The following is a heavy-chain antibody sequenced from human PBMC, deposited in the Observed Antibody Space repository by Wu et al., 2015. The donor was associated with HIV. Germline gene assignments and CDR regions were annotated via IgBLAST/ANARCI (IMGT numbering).Heavy chain of an antibody. CDR3: ARHSGGWHPGAEYIQH. Sequence: QVQLQESGPGLVKPSETLSLTCVVSGTSVSSDYYWGWIRQTPGKGLEWIGTLYHTGSTYYNPSLKSRVTISVDTSQNHFSLKLNSVTAADTAVYYCARHSGGWHPGAEYIQHWGQGTWSPSPQ. CDR1: GTSVSSDYY. CDR2: LYHTGST. V-gene: IGHV4-38-2*01. D-gene: IGHD6-19*01. J-gene: IGHJ1*01.